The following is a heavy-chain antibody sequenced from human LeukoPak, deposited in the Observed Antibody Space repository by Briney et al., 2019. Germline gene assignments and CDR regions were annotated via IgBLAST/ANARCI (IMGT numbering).Heavy chain of an antibody. Sequence: ASVKVSCKASGYTFTSYYMHWVRQAPGQGLEWMGIINPSGGSTSYAQKFQGRVTMTRDTSTSTVYMELSSLSSDDTAVYFCSRSSAAAGAVGYWGQGTLVTVSS. D-gene: IGHD6-13*01. CDR2: INPSGGST. J-gene: IGHJ4*02. V-gene: IGHV1-46*01. CDR3: SRSSAAAGAVGY. CDR1: GYTFTSYY.